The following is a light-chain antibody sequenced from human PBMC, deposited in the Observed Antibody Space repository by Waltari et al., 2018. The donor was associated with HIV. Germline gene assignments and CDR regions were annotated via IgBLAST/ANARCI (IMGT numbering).Light chain of an antibody. J-gene: IGKJ1*01. V-gene: IGKV1-39*01. Sequence: DIQMTQSPSSLSASVGDRVTITCRASHTINTFLNWYQRKPGRAPSLLIYTASNLQSGVPSRFSGSGSGADFTLTISSLQPEDFATYYCQQSYSTPWTFGQGTKVEI. CDR3: QQSYSTPWT. CDR1: HTINTF. CDR2: TAS.